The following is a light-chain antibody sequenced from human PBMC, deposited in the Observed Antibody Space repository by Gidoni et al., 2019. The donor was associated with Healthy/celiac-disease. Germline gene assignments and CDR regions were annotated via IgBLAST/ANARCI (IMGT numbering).Light chain of an antibody. J-gene: IGKJ4*01. CDR3: QQYGSSP. CDR1: QSVSSSY. Sequence: EIVLTQSPGTLSLSPGERATLSCRASQSVSSSYLAWYQQKPVQAPRLLIYGASSRATGIPDRFSGSGSGTDFTLTISRLEPEDFAVYYCQQYGSSPFGGXTKVEIK. V-gene: IGKV3-20*01. CDR2: GAS.